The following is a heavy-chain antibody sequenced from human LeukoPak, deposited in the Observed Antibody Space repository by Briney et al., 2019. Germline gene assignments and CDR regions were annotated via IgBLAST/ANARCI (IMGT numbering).Heavy chain of an antibody. J-gene: IGHJ5*02. D-gene: IGHD3-16*02. V-gene: IGHV1-69*13. Sequence: SVNVSFKASGGTFSSYAISWVRQAPGQGLEWMGGIIPIFGTANYSQKFQGRVTITADESTSKAYMELSSLRLEDTAVYYCARAYVWGSYRLNWFDPWGQGTLVTVSS. CDR2: IIPIFGTA. CDR1: GGTFSSYA. CDR3: ARAYVWGSYRLNWFDP.